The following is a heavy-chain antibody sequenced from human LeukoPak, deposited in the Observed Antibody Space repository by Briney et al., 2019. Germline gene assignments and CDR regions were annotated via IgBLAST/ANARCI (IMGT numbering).Heavy chain of an antibody. CDR1: GGSISSSSYY. CDR3: ARQRRQSSSWYQNWFDP. J-gene: IGHJ5*02. Sequence: SETLSLTCTVSGGSISSSSYYWGWIRQPPGKGLEWIGSIYYSGSTYYNPSLKSRVTISVDTSKNQFSLKLSSVTAADTAVYYCARQRRQSSSWYQNWFDPRGQGTLVTVSS. D-gene: IGHD6-13*01. V-gene: IGHV4-39*01. CDR2: IYYSGST.